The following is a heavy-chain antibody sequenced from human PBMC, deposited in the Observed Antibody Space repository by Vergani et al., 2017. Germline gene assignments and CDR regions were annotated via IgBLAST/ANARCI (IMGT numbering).Heavy chain of an antibody. Sequence: QVQLQESGPGLVKPSETLSLTCTVSGYSLRSGYYWGWLGQPPGKGLEWIGSIYHSGSTYYNPSPKSRVTISVDTYKNQFSLKLSSVTAADTAVYDCARVQLRYDPWGQGTLVTVSS. CDR3: ARVQLRYDP. CDR1: GYSLRSGYY. D-gene: IGHD1-7*01. V-gene: IGHV4-38-2*02. J-gene: IGHJ5*02. CDR2: IYHSGST.